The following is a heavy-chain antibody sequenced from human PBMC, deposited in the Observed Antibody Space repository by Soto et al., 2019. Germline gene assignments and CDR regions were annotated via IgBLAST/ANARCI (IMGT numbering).Heavy chain of an antibody. Sequence: GSLRLSCAASGFTFSSYGMHWVRQAPGKGLEWVAVIWYDGSNKYYADSVKGRFTISRDNSKNTLYLQMNSLRAEDTAVYYCARGRFYDILTGYYPFDYWGQGT. J-gene: IGHJ4*02. CDR2: IWYDGSNK. V-gene: IGHV3-33*01. D-gene: IGHD3-9*01. CDR1: GFTFSSYG. CDR3: ARGRFYDILTGYYPFDY.